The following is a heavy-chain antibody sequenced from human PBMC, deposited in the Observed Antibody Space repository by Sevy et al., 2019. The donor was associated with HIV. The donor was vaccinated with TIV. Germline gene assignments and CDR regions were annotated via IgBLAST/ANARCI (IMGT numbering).Heavy chain of an antibody. D-gene: IGHD4-17*01. CDR3: AKDGHDYGDFYFNY. CDR2: IIGSGGRT. Sequence: GGSLRLSCAASGFTFSSYAMSWVRQAPGKGLEWVSCIIGSGGRTYYAESVKGRFTISRANAKNTLYLQMNNLRAEDTAVYYCAKDGHDYGDFYFNYWGQGTLVTVSS. CDR1: GFTFSSYA. J-gene: IGHJ4*02. V-gene: IGHV3-23*01.